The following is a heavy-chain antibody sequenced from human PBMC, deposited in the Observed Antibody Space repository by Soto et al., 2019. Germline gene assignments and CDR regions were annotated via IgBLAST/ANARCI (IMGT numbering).Heavy chain of an antibody. CDR2: ISAYNGNT. V-gene: IGHV1-18*01. J-gene: IGHJ5*02. Sequence: ASAKVSCKASGYSFTTYDIRWGRQAPGKGHEWMGWISAYNGNTKYAQKLQGRVTMTTDTSTSTAYMELRSLRSDDTAVYYFARGVGSGSYYNQYTWFDPWGQGTLVTVSS. CDR3: ARGVGSGSYYNQYTWFDP. CDR1: GYSFTTYD. D-gene: IGHD3-10*01.